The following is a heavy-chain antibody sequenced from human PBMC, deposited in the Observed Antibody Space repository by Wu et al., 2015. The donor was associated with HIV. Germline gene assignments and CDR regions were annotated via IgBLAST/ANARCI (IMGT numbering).Heavy chain of an antibody. CDR1: GGTFSSYA. Sequence: QVQLVQSGAEVKKPGSSVKVSCKASGGTFSSYAISWVRQAPGQGLEWMGRIIPIFGTANYAQKFQGRVTITADESTSTAYMELSSLRSEDTAVYYCARELGDRYCSGGSCQEPGGMDVWGQGTTVTVSS. V-gene: IGHV1-69*13. CDR3: ARELGDRYCSGGSCQEPGGMDV. D-gene: IGHD2-15*01. CDR2: IIPIFGTA. J-gene: IGHJ6*02.